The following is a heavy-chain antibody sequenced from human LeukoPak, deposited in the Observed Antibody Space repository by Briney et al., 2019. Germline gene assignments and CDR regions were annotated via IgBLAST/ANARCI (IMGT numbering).Heavy chain of an antibody. D-gene: IGHD1/OR15-1a*01. Sequence: SQTLSLTCAVSGDSVSSNSVAWNWIRQTPSRGLEWLGRTYYRSKWYIEYAESVRSRMTINAATSKNQFSLQLNSVSPEDTAVYYCAREREHSFDHWGQGTLVTVSS. CDR1: GDSVSSNSVA. CDR2: TYYRSKWYI. J-gene: IGHJ4*02. V-gene: IGHV6-1*01. CDR3: AREREHSFDH.